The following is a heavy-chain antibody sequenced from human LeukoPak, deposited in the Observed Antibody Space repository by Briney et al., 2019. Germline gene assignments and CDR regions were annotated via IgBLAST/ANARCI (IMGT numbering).Heavy chain of an antibody. Sequence: GGSLRLSCAASGFTFDDYGMSWVRQAPGKGLEWVSGINWNGGSTGYADSVKGRFSVSRDNSKNTMYLQMNGLRAEDTAVYYCAKDASWSLDYWGQGTLVTVSP. CDR3: AKDASWSLDY. J-gene: IGHJ4*02. CDR2: INWNGGST. D-gene: IGHD6-13*01. V-gene: IGHV3-20*04. CDR1: GFTFDDYG.